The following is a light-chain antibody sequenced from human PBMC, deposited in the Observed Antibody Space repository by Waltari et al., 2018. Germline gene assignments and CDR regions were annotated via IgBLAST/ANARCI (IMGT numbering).Light chain of an antibody. Sequence: SYELTQPPSVSVSPGQPASITCSGDQLDDKSVCWYQQKAGQSPVLVIYQDTKRPSEIPERFSGSNSGNTATLTISGTQAIDEADYYCQAWDSNTFWVFGGGTKLTVL. V-gene: IGLV3-1*01. CDR1: QLDDKS. CDR3: QAWDSNTFWV. J-gene: IGLJ3*02. CDR2: QDT.